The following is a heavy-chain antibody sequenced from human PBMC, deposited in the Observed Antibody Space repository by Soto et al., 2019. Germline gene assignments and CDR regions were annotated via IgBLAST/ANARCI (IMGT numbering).Heavy chain of an antibody. CDR2: ITTSSSYT. CDR3: ARDMNRGTYHEY. Sequence: GGSLRLSCASSVFTFSDYYMSCIRQAPGKGLEWLSYITTSSSYTNYADSVKGRFTISRGNAKNSLYLQMNGLRAEDTAVYYCARDMNRGTYHEYLGQGTLVNVSS. J-gene: IGHJ4*02. D-gene: IGHD1-26*01. V-gene: IGHV3-11*06. CDR1: VFTFSDYY.